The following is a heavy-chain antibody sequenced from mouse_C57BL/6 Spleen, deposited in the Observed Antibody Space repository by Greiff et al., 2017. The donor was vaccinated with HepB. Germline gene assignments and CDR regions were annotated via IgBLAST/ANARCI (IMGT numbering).Heavy chain of an antibody. J-gene: IGHJ1*03. CDR1: GYTFTSYW. CDR3: ARERTLITTVEGYFDV. D-gene: IGHD1-1*01. V-gene: IGHV1-52*01. CDR2: IDPSDSET. Sequence: QVQLQQPGAELVRPGSSVKLSCKASGYTFTSYWMHWVKQRPIQGLEWIGNIDPSDSETHYNQKFKDKATLTVDKSSSTAYKQLSNLTSDDSAIYYCARERTLITTVEGYFDVWGTGTTVTVSS.